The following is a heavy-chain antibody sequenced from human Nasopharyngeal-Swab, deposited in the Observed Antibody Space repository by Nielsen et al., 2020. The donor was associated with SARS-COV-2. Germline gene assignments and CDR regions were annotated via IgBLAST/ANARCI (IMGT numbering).Heavy chain of an antibody. CDR3: AKAHPWGVFAA. CDR2: ISGNSGSI. J-gene: IGHJ4*02. V-gene: IGHV3-9*01. Sequence: LRLSCAASGFTFDDYAMHWVRPAPVKGLEWVSDISGNSGSIGYADSVLGRFTISRDNAKNYLYLQMNSLSGEAPAVYYCAKAHPWGVFAAWGQGTLVTVSS. D-gene: IGHD5/OR15-5a*01. CDR1: GFTFDDYA.